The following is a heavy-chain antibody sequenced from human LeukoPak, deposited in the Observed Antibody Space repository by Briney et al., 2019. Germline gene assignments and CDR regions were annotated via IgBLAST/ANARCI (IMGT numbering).Heavy chain of an antibody. CDR3: NYDFWSGNDY. CDR2: IYSGGST. D-gene: IGHD3-3*01. Sequence: PGGSLRLSCAASGFTVSSNYMSWVRQAPGKGLEWVSVIYSGGSTYYSDSVKGRFTISRDNSKNTLYLQMNSLRAEDTAVYYCNYDFWSGNDYWGQGTLVTVSS. CDR1: GFTVSSNY. V-gene: IGHV3-53*01. J-gene: IGHJ4*02.